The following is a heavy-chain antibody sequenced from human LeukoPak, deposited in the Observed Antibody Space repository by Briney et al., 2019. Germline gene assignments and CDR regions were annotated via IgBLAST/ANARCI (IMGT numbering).Heavy chain of an antibody. V-gene: IGHV3-7*01. Sequence: GGSLRLSCAASGFTFSNYWMSWVRQAPGKGLEWVANIKQDGSEKYYVDSVKGRFTISRDNAKNSLYLQMNRLRAEDTAVYYCARDDDWNYEDYWGQGTLVTVSS. CDR3: ARDDDWNYEDY. CDR2: IKQDGSEK. D-gene: IGHD1-7*01. J-gene: IGHJ4*02. CDR1: GFTFSNYW.